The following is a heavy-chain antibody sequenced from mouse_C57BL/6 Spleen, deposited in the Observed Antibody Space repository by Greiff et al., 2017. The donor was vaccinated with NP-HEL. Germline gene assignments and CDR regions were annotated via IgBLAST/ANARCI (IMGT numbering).Heavy chain of an antibody. CDR3: ARRGRRWGGNFDY. D-gene: IGHD1-1*02. CDR2: IYPGSGST. J-gene: IGHJ2*01. CDR1: GYTFTSYW. Sequence: QVHVKQPGAELVKPGASVKMSCKASGYTFTSYWITWVKQRPGQGLEWIGDIYPGSGSTNYNEKFKSKATLTVDTSSSTAYMQLSSLTSEDSAVYYCARRGRRWGGNFDYWGQGTTLTVSS. V-gene: IGHV1-55*01.